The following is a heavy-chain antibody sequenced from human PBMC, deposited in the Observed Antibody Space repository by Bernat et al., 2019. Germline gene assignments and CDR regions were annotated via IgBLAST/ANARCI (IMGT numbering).Heavy chain of an antibody. CDR1: GFTFSSYA. V-gene: IGHV3-30*01. D-gene: IGHD4-17*01. J-gene: IGHJ3*02. Sequence: QVQLVESGGGVVQPGRSLRLSCAASGFTFSSYAMHWVRQAPGKGLEWVAVISYDGSNKYYADSVKGRFTISRDNSKNTLYLQMNSLRAEDTAVYYCARTTVTSRACDIWGQGTMVTVSS. CDR3: ARTTVTSRACDI. CDR2: ISYDGSNK.